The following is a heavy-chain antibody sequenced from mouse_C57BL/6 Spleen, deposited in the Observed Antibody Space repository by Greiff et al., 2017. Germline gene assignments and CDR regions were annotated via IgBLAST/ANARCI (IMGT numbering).Heavy chain of an antibody. D-gene: IGHD2-4*01. CDR2: INPNYGTT. CDR1: GYSFTDYY. J-gene: IGHJ4*01. CDR3: ARHDYDGGFAMDY. Sequence: VQLKQSGPELVQPGASVKISCKASGYSFTDYYMTWVKQSNGKSLEWIGVINPNYGTTSYNQKFKGKATLTVDQSSSTAYMQLNSLTSEDSAVYYYARHDYDGGFAMDYWGQGTSVTVSS. V-gene: IGHV1-39*01.